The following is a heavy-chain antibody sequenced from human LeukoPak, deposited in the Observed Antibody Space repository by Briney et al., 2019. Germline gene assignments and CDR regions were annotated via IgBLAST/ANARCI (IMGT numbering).Heavy chain of an antibody. J-gene: IGHJ4*02. D-gene: IGHD3-22*01. CDR2: ISGSSSYI. CDR1: GFTFSSYN. V-gene: IGHV3-21*01. Sequence: GGSLRLSCAASGFTFSSYNMNWVRQAPGKGLEWVSSISGSSSYIYYADSVKGRFTISRDNAKNSLYLQMNSLRAEDTAVYFCARVGYDSSGRFDYWGQGTLVTVSS. CDR3: ARVGYDSSGRFDY.